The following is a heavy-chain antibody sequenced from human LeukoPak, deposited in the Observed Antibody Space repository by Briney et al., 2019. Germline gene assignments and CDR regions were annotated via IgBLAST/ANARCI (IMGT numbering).Heavy chain of an antibody. CDR2: IYTSGST. V-gene: IGHV4-4*07. Sequence: PSETLSLTCTVSGGSISSYYWSWIRQPAGKGLEWIGRIYTSGSTNYNPSLKSRVTMSVDTSKNQFSLKLSSVTAADTAVYYCAREAGYSSGWYSTEWWFDPWGQGTLVTVSS. D-gene: IGHD6-19*01. CDR1: GGSISSYY. J-gene: IGHJ5*02. CDR3: AREAGYSSGWYSTEWWFDP.